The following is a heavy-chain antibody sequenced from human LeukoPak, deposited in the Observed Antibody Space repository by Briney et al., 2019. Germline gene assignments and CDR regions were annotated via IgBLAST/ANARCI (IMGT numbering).Heavy chain of an antibody. V-gene: IGHV1-18*01. J-gene: IGHJ5*02. CDR3: ARGAIQLWLQGWFDP. Sequence: ASVKVSCKASGGTFSSYAISWVRQAPGQGLEWMGWISAYNGNTNYAQKLQGRVTMTTDTSTSTAYMELRSLRSDDTAVYYCARGAIQLWLQGWFDPWGQGTLVTVSS. CDR1: GGTFSSYA. CDR2: ISAYNGNT. D-gene: IGHD5-18*01.